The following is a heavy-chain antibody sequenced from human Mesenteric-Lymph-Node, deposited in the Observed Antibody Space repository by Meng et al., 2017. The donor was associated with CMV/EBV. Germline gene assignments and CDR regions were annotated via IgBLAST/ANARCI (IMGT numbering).Heavy chain of an antibody. V-gene: IGHV3-30*02. CDR3: ARGTAGYYGMDI. J-gene: IGHJ6*02. CDR2: IRYDGSNK. Sequence: GESLKISCAASGFTFSSYGMHWVRQAPGKGLEWVAFIRYDGSNKYYADSVKGRFTISRDNSKNTLYLQMNSLRVEDTAVYYCARGTAGYYGMDIWGQGTTVTVSS. CDR1: GFTFSSYG.